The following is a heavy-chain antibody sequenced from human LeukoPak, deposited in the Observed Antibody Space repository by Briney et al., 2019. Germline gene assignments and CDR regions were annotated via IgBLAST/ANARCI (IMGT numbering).Heavy chain of an antibody. CDR2: IYHSGST. D-gene: IGHD3-22*01. V-gene: IGHV4-4*02. Sequence: PSGTLSLTCAVSGGSTSSSHWWSWVRQPPGRGLEWIGEIYHSGSTNYNPSLKSRVTISVDKSKNQFSLKLSSVTAADTAVYYCARDDYDTSGYSKGHDYWGQGTLVTVSS. CDR3: ARDDYDTSGYSKGHDY. J-gene: IGHJ4*02. CDR1: GGSTSSSHW.